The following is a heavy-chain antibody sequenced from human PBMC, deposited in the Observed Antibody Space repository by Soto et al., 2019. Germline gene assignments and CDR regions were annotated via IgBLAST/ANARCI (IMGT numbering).Heavy chain of an antibody. CDR1: GGTFGSYA. D-gene: IGHD2-2*01. CDR3: ARSQGSSTSLEIYYYYYYGMDV. CDR2: IFPITATA. Sequence: QVQLVQSGAEVKKPGSSVKVSCKASGGTFGSYAISWVRQAPGQGLEWMGGIFPITATANYAQKFQGRVTITADESTSTASMQLSSLRSEDTAVYYCARSQGSSTSLEIYYYYYYGMDVWGQGTTVTVSS. J-gene: IGHJ6*02. V-gene: IGHV1-69*01.